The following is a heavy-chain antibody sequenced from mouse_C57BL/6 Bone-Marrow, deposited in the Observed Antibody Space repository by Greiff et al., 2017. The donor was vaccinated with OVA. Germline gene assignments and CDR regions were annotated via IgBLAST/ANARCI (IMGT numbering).Heavy chain of an antibody. J-gene: IGHJ1*03. V-gene: IGHV1-69*01. D-gene: IGHD2-1*01. Sequence: VQLQQPGAELVMPGASVKLSCKASGYTFTSYWMHWVKQRPGQGLEWIGEIDPSDSYTNYNQKFKGKSTLTVDKSSSTAYMQLSSLTSEDSAVYYCAREVHLLWYFDVWGTGTTVTVSS. CDR2: IDPSDSYT. CDR1: GYTFTSYW. CDR3: AREVHLLWYFDV.